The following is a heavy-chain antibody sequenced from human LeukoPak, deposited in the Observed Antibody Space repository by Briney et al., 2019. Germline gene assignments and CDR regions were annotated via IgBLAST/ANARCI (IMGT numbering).Heavy chain of an antibody. CDR2: INPNSGGT. Sequence: ASVKVSCKASGYTXTGYYMHWVRQAPGQGLEWMGWINPNSGGTNYAQKSQGRVTMTRDTSISTAYMELSRLRSDDTAVYYCASRFYDSSGYYDLDAFDIWGQGTMVTVSS. V-gene: IGHV1-2*02. D-gene: IGHD3-22*01. CDR1: GYTXTGYY. J-gene: IGHJ3*02. CDR3: ASRFYDSSGYYDLDAFDI.